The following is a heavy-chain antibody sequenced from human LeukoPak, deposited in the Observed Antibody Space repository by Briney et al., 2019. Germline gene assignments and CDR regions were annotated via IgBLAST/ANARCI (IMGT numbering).Heavy chain of an antibody. D-gene: IGHD2-2*01. V-gene: IGHV4-59*01. CDR2: IHYSGSS. CDR3: ARMEYYRGGTSLGFDP. J-gene: IGHJ5*02. Sequence: PSETLSLTCTVSGGSISSYYWSWIRQPPGKGLEWIGYIHYSGSSNYKPSLKSRVTISLDTSKNQFSLKVNSVTAADTAVYYCARMEYYRGGTSLGFDPWGQGTLVTVSS. CDR1: GGSISSYY.